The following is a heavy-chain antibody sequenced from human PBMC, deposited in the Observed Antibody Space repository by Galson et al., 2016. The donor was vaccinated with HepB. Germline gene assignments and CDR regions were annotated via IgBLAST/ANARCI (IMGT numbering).Heavy chain of an antibody. Sequence: VKVSCKASGGTLSSYPISWVRQAPGQGLEWMGRIIPIVGIVNYAQKFQGRVSITADKSTITAYMELSSLRSEDTAVYYCAKVVGAITRGAFDIWGQGTMVTVSS. CDR1: GGTLSSYP. J-gene: IGHJ3*02. V-gene: IGHV1-69*10. CDR2: IIPIVGIV. D-gene: IGHD1-26*01. CDR3: AKVVGAITRGAFDI.